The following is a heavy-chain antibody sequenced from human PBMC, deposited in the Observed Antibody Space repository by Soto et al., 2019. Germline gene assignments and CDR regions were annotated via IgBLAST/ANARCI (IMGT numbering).Heavy chain of an antibody. CDR3: AKEYYNFWSGPLRYFAH. J-gene: IGHJ4*02. V-gene: IGHV3-23*01. Sequence: GGSLRLSCAASGFTFSRYAMSWVLQAPGKGLEWVSAISGSGGSTYYADSVKGRFTISRDNSKNTLYLQMNSLRAEDTAVYYCAKEYYNFWSGPLRYFAHCGQPTLFPVS. D-gene: IGHD3-3*01. CDR2: ISGSGGST. CDR1: GFTFSRYA.